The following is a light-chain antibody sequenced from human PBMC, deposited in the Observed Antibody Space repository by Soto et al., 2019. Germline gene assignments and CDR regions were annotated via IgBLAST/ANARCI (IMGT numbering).Light chain of an antibody. CDR1: SSDVGGYNY. CDR2: EVS. CDR3: TSYSSSDIFYV. Sequence: QSVLTQPASVSGSPGQSITISCTGSSSDVGGYNYVSWYQQHPGKAPKLMIYEVSNRPSGASNRFSGSKSGNTASLTISGLQADDEAAYYGTSYSSSDIFYVFGTGTKVTLL. J-gene: IGLJ1*01. V-gene: IGLV2-14*01.